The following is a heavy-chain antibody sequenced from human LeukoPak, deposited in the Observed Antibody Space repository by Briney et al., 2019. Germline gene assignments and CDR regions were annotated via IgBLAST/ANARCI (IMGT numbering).Heavy chain of an antibody. V-gene: IGHV1-46*01. D-gene: IGHD6-13*01. J-gene: IGHJ4*02. CDR3: AREPIEEEGYDY. Sequence: ASVKVSCKASGYTFTSYYMHWVRQAPGQGLEWMGIINPSGGSTSYAQKFQGRVTMTRDMSTSTVYMELSSLRSEDTAVYYCAREPIEEEGYDYWGQGTLVTVSS. CDR2: INPSGGST. CDR1: GYTFTSYY.